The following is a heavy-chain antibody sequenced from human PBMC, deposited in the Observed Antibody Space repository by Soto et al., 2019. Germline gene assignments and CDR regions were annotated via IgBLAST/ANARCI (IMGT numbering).Heavy chain of an antibody. Sequence: QVQLVQSGAEVKKRGASVKVSCKASGYMFNSYGMSWLRQAPGQGLEWIGWISGYNGKTDLAQKFQGRVTMTTEASTSTVYMELTSLRLDDTALYDCARDETYTAGWYFERWGQGTLVTVPS. CDR1: GYMFNSYG. CDR3: ARDETYTAGWYFER. CDR2: ISGYNGKT. V-gene: IGHV1-18*01. J-gene: IGHJ4*02. D-gene: IGHD6-19*01.